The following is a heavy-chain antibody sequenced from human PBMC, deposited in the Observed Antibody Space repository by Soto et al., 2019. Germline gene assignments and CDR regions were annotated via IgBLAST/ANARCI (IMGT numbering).Heavy chain of an antibody. CDR1: GFAFNKYA. D-gene: IGHD3-10*01. J-gene: IGHJ4*03. Sequence: EVQLVESGGGLVQPGRALRLSCAASGFAFNKYAMHWIRQAPGKGLEWVSSISWNTGSVVYADSVKGRITISRDNANNSLYLQMNSLRTADTAVYYYAKDVGHVLRRGSSVEFWGHGARV. CDR3: AKDVGHVLRRGSSVEF. CDR2: ISWNTGSV. V-gene: IGHV3-9*01.